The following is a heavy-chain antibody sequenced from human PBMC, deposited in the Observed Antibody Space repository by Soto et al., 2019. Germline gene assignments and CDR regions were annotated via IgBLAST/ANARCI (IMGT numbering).Heavy chain of an antibody. J-gene: IGHJ6*02. Sequence: QVQLEQSGAEVKKPGSSVKVSCKASGGTFSNSAISWVRQAPGQELEWMGGIMPIFRTPDYAQKFQGRVTVTADESTSTAYMELSGLRSDDTAVYYWARDKDRLQLGGNYYYIVDVWGQGTTVTVSS. CDR2: IMPIFRTP. CDR3: ARDKDRLQLGGNYYYIVDV. D-gene: IGHD5-12*01. CDR1: GGTFSNSA. V-gene: IGHV1-69*12.